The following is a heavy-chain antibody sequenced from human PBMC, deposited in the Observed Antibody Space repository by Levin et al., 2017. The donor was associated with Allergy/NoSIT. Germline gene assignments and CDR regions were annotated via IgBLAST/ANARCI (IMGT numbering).Heavy chain of an antibody. CDR2: ISRSGTSI. CDR1: GFTFSDYY. J-gene: IGHJ6*02. Sequence: GGSLRLSCAASGFTFSDYYMTWIRQAPGKGLEWVSYISRSGTSIYYAASVKGRFTISRDNAKDSLYLQMNSLRAEDTAVYYCARISSYCTNGVCYDFSDYYYGMDVWGQGTTVTVSS. D-gene: IGHD2-8*01. CDR3: ARISSYCTNGVCYDFSDYYYGMDV. V-gene: IGHV3-11*01.